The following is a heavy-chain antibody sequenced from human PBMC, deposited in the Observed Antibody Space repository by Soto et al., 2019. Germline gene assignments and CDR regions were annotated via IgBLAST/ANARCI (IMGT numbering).Heavy chain of an antibody. D-gene: IGHD6-19*01. CDR2: INHSGST. V-gene: IGHV4-34*01. CDR1: GGSFSGYY. Sequence: QVQLQQWGAGLLKPSETLSLTCAVYGGSFSGYYWSWIRQPPGKGLEWIGEINHSGSTNYNPSLKSRVTISVDTSKNQFSLKLSSVTAADTAVCYCSSTYSSGWYYVNYWGQGTLVTVSS. J-gene: IGHJ4*02. CDR3: SSTYSSGWYYVNY.